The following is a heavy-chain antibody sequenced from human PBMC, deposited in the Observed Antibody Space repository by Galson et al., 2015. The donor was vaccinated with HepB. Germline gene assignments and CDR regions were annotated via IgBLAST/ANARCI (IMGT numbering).Heavy chain of an antibody. Sequence: CAISGDSVSSNTAVWNWIRQSPSRGLEWLGRTYYRSEWYNDYAVPLRNRISINPHTSKNQFSLQLNSVTPEDTAVYYCARSQDGGGLAARPDLDSWGQGTLVTVSS. J-gene: IGHJ4*02. CDR3: ARSQDGGGLAARPDLDS. CDR1: GDSVSSNTAV. D-gene: IGHD6-6*01. CDR2: TYYRSEWYN. V-gene: IGHV6-1*01.